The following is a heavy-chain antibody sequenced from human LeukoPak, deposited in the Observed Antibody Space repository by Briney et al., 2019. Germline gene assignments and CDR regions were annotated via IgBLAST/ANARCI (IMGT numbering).Heavy chain of an antibody. J-gene: IGHJ3*02. CDR3: AKVAGSGSYTDDAFDI. D-gene: IGHD3-10*01. V-gene: IGHV3-30-3*01. Sequence: GGSLRLSCAASGFTFSSYAMHWVRQAPGKGLEWVAVISYDGSNKYYADSVKGRFTISRDNSKNTLYLQMNSLRAEDTAVYYCAKVAGSGSYTDDAFDIWGQGTMVTVSS. CDR1: GFTFSSYA. CDR2: ISYDGSNK.